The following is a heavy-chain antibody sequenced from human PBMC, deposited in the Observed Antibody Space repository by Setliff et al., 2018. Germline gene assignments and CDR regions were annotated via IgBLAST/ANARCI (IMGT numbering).Heavy chain of an antibody. D-gene: IGHD3-9*01. CDR1: GGTFTTYA. CDR2: IIPRFSTA. V-gene: IGHV1-69*13. Sequence: ASVKVSCKASGGTFTTYAITWVRQAPGQGLEWMGGIIPRFSTANIAQNFQGRVTISADESTSTVYMELSSLRSEDTAVYYCARTARPNRYYNYMDVWGKGTKVTDSS. J-gene: IGHJ6*03. CDR3: ARTARPNRYYNYMDV.